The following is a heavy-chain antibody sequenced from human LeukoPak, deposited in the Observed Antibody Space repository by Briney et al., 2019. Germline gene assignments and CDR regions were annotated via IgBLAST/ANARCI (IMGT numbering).Heavy chain of an antibody. CDR3: TTWSSQFDY. Sequence: GGSLRLSCAASGFTFSDAWMTWVRQAPGKGLECVGFIQSKTDGGTTDSAAPVKGRFTVSRDDSKNTFYLRMNSLKTEDTAVYYCTTWSSQFDYWGQGTLVTVSS. CDR1: GFTFSDAW. V-gene: IGHV3-15*01. CDR2: IQSKTDGGTT. J-gene: IGHJ4*02. D-gene: IGHD2-15*01.